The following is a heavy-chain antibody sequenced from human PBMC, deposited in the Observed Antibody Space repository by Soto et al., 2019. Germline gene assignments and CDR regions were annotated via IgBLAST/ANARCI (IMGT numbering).Heavy chain of an antibody. Sequence: EVQLVESGGGLVQPGGSLRLSCAASGFTFSSYWMSWVRQAPGKGLEWVANIKQDGSEKYYVDSVKGRFTISRDNAKNSLYLQMNSLSAEDTAVYYCASTKYYDFWSGSYYMDVWGKGTTVTVSS. D-gene: IGHD3-3*01. CDR1: GFTFSSYW. CDR3: ASTKYYDFWSGSYYMDV. J-gene: IGHJ6*03. CDR2: IKQDGSEK. V-gene: IGHV3-7*01.